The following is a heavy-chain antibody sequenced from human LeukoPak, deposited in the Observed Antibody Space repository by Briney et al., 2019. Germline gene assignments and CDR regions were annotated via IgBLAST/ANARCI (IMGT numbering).Heavy chain of an antibody. J-gene: IGHJ4*02. D-gene: IGHD3-9*01. CDR2: ISHDGGKN. CDR3: AMYYDILTQDY. Sequence: GGSLRLSCVASGFTFSNYGIHWVRQAPGKGLEWVAVISHDGGKNYYADSVKGRFTISRDNSQNTLYLQMNSLGAEDTAVYHCAMYYDILTQDYWGQGTLVTVSS. CDR1: GFTFSNYG. V-gene: IGHV3-30*03.